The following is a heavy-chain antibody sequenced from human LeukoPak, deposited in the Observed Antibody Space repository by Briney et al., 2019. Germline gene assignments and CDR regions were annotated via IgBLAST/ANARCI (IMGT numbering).Heavy chain of an antibody. Sequence: GGAPRISCAASGFSFCGVLMNLVPPGPGKGVEWVANIKEDGKKIYQVDSLKGRFTISRDNAKNSLFLQMNSLRVEDTAIYYCARGQNWNHDFWGQGTLVTVSS. CDR1: GFSFCGVL. J-gene: IGHJ4*02. CDR3: ARGQNWNHDF. D-gene: IGHD1-14*01. V-gene: IGHV3-7*01. CDR2: IKEDGKKI.